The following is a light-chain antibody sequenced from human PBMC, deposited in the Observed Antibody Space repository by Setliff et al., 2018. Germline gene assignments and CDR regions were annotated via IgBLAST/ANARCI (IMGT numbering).Light chain of an antibody. CDR2: EVS. J-gene: IGLJ1*01. CDR1: SSDVGGYNY. Sequence: QSALTQPPSASGSPGQSVTISCTGTSSDVGGYNYVSWYQQHPGKAPKLMIYEVSKRPSGVPDRFSGSKSGNTASLTVSGLQAEDEADYYCAAWDDSLNGPVFGTGTKGTV. CDR3: AAWDDSLNGPV. V-gene: IGLV2-8*01.